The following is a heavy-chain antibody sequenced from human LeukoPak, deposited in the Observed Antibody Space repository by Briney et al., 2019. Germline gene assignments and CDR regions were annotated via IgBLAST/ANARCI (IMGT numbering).Heavy chain of an antibody. CDR1: GFTFSSYA. CDR3: ARRDSYLDY. J-gene: IGHJ4*02. V-gene: IGHV3-23*01. Sequence: GGSLRLSCAASGFTFSSYAMSWVRQAPGKGLEWVSAISGSGGSTYCADSVKGRFTISRDNSKNTPYLQMNSLRAEDTAVYYCARRDSYLDYWGQGTLVTVSS. CDR2: ISGSGGST.